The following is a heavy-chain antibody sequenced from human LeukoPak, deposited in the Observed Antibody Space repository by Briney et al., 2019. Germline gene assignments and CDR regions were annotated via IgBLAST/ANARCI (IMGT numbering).Heavy chain of an antibody. Sequence: SETLSLTCTVSGGSISNYYWSWIRQPAGKGLEWIGRIYTSGSANYNPSLKSRVTMSLDTSKNQFSLKLSSVTAADTAVYYCARSRGIISDSTLDYWGQGTLVTVSS. V-gene: IGHV4-4*07. CDR2: IYTSGSA. CDR3: ARSRGIISDSTLDY. D-gene: IGHD6-13*01. CDR1: GGSISNYY. J-gene: IGHJ4*02.